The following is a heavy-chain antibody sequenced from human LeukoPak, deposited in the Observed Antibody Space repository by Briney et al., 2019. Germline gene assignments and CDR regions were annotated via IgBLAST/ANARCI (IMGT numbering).Heavy chain of an antibody. CDR3: ARRVSMGSRRLWYYGSGSRPPLARYMDV. V-gene: IGHV4-61*02. J-gene: IGHJ6*03. CDR1: GGSISSGSYY. CDR2: IYASGST. Sequence: SETLSLTCTVSGGSISSGSYYWSWIRQPAGKGLEWIGRIYASGSTNYNPSVKSRVTISVDTSKNQFSLKLSSVTAADTAVYYCARRVSMGSRRLWYYGSGSRPPLARYMDVWGKGTTVTISS. D-gene: IGHD3-10*01.